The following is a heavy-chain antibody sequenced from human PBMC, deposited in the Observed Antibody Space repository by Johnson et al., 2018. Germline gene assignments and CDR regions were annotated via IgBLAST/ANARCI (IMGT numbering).Heavy chain of an antibody. Sequence: QLVQSGPEVRTPGTSVKVSCKASGFTFTTSVMQWVRQARGQRLEWIGWIVIGSANTNYAQKSQERVTITRDMSTSTVYMERSSLRSEDTAGYYCARGSTGGPYGMDVWGQGTTVTVSS. D-gene: IGHD2-2*01. CDR1: GFTFTTSV. J-gene: IGHJ6*02. V-gene: IGHV1-58*02. CDR2: IVIGSANT. CDR3: ARGSTGGPYGMDV.